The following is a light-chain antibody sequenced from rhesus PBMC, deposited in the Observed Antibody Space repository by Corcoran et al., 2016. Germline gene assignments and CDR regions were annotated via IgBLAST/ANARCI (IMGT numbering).Light chain of an antibody. CDR1: SSDIGGYNR. V-gene: IGLV2-13*03. J-gene: IGLJ1*01. CDR2: EVS. Sequence: QAAPTQSHSVSGSPGQSVTISCTGTSSDIGGYNRVSWYQQHPGKAPKLMIYEVSKRPSGVSDRFSGSKSGNTASLTISGLQAEDEADYYCSSYASSSTLNYLFGAGTRLTVL. CDR3: SSYASSSTLNYL.